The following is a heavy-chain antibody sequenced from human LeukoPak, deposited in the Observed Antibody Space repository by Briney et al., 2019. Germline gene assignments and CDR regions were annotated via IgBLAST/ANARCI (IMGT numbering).Heavy chain of an antibody. CDR2: ISAYNGNT. D-gene: IGHD3-10*01. Sequence: ASVKVSCKASGYTFTSYGIGWVRQAPGQGLEWMGWISAYNGNTNYAQKLQGRVTMTTDTSTSTAYMELRSLRSDDTAVYYCARSSMVRGVIITVAFDIWGQGTMVTVSS. V-gene: IGHV1-18*01. CDR1: GYTFTSYG. CDR3: ARSSMVRGVIITVAFDI. J-gene: IGHJ3*02.